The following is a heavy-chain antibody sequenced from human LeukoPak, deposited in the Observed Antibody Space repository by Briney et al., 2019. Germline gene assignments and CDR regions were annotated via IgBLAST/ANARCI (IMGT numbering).Heavy chain of an antibody. CDR3: TTDPGSGGSQKIDY. D-gene: IGHD3-10*01. J-gene: IGHJ4*02. V-gene: IGHV3-15*01. CDR2: IKSKTDGGTT. CDR1: GFTFSNAW. Sequence: GGSLRLSCAASGFTFSNAWMSWVRQAPGKGLEWVGRIKSKTDGGTTDYAAPVKGRFTISRDDSKNTLYLQMNSLKTEDTAVYYCTTDPGSGGSQKIDYWGQGTLVTVSS.